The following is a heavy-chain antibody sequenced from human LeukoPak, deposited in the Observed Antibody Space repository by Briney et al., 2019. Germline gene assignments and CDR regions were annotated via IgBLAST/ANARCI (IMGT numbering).Heavy chain of an antibody. V-gene: IGHV1-2*02. CDR3: HGVWQLPARDWFDP. D-gene: IGHD6-6*01. Sequence: ASVKVSCKASGYTFTSCGISWVRQAPGQGLEWMGWINPNSGGTNYAQKFQGRVTMTRDTSISTAYMELSRLGSDDTAVYYCHGVWQLPARDWFDPWGQGTLVTVSS. CDR1: GYTFTSCG. J-gene: IGHJ5*02. CDR2: INPNSGGT.